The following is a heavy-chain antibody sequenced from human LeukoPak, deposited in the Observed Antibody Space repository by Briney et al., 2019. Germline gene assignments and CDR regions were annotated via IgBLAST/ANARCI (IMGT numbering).Heavy chain of an antibody. D-gene: IGHD5-12*01. J-gene: IGHJ4*02. CDR3: ARHSGYGLFDY. V-gene: IGHV4-59*01. CDR1: GGSISSYY. CDR2: IYYSGST. Sequence: SETLSLTCTVSGGSISSYYWSWIRQPPGKGLEWIGYIYYSGSTNYNPSLKSRVTISVDTSKNQFSLKLSSVTAADTAVYYCARHSGYGLFDYWGQGTLVTVSS.